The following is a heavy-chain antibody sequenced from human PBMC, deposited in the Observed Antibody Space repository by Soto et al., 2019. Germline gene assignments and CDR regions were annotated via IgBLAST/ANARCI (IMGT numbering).Heavy chain of an antibody. D-gene: IGHD2-21*01. Sequence: EVQLVESGGDLVQPGRSLRLSCTTSGFTFGDYAVSWLRQAPGKGLEGVSFIRSKASGGTAEYAASVKGRFTISRDDSKSIAYLQMNRLKTEDTAVYYCSRDRLWVRAFDIWGQGTMVTVSS. V-gene: IGHV3-49*03. J-gene: IGHJ3*02. CDR3: SRDRLWVRAFDI. CDR2: IRSKASGGTA. CDR1: GFTFGDYA.